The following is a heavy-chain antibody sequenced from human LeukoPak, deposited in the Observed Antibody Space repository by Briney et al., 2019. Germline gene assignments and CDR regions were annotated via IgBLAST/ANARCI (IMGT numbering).Heavy chain of an antibody. CDR3: ARHEDTAMAGPDY. V-gene: IGHV5-51*01. D-gene: IGHD5-18*01. Sequence: GESLKISCKGSGYSFTSYWIGWVRQMPGKGLEWMGIIYPGDSDTRYSPSFQGQVAISADKSISTAYLQWSSLKASDTAMYYCARHEDTAMAGPDYWGQGTLVTVSS. CDR1: GYSFTSYW. J-gene: IGHJ4*02. CDR2: IYPGDSDT.